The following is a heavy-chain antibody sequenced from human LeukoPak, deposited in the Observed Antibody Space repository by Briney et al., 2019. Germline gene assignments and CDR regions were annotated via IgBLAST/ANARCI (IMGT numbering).Heavy chain of an antibody. J-gene: IGHJ5*02. CDR2: IKSKTDGGTT. CDR3: TTGVWFAKASWFDP. D-gene: IGHD3-10*01. Sequence: PGGSLRLSCAASGFTFSNAWMSWVRQAPGKGLEWVGRIKSKTDGGTTDYAAPVKGRFTISRDDSKNTLYLQMNSLKTEDTAVYYCTTGVWFAKASWFDPWGQGTLVTVSS. CDR1: GFTFSNAW. V-gene: IGHV3-15*01.